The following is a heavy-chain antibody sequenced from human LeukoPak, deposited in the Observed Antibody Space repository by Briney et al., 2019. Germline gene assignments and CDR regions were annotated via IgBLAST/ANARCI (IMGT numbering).Heavy chain of an antibody. CDR2: IIPIFGTA. D-gene: IGHD3-3*01. CDR1: GGTFSSYA. J-gene: IGHJ4*02. Sequence: SVKVSCKASGGTFSSYAISWVRQAPGQGLEWMGGIIPIFGTANYAQKFQGRVTITTDESTSTAYMELSSLRSKDTAVYYCATSTFKLRFLEWLPSYFDYWGQGTLVTVSS. CDR3: ATSTFKLRFLEWLPSYFDY. V-gene: IGHV1-69*05.